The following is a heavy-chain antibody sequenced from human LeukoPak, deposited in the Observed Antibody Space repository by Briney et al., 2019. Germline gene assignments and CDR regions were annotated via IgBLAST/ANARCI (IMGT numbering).Heavy chain of an antibody. D-gene: IGHD3-10*01. CDR1: GYTFTSYG. CDR3: ARDTGSDYYYYMDV. Sequence: ASVKVSCKASGYTFTSYGISGVRQAPGQGLEWMGWNSAYNGNTNYAQKLQGRVTMTTDTSTSTAYMELRSLRSDDTAVYYCARDTGSDYYYYMDVWGKGTTVTVSS. CDR2: NSAYNGNT. J-gene: IGHJ6*03. V-gene: IGHV1-18*01.